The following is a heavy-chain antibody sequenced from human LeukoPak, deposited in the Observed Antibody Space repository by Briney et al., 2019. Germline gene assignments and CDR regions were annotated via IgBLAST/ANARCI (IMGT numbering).Heavy chain of an antibody. V-gene: IGHV4-4*07. J-gene: IGHJ4*02. Sequence: SETLSLTCTVSGDSISSYYWSWIRQPAGKGLEWIGRIYASGNTNYNPSLESRVTMSLDMSKNQFSLNLSSVTAADTAVYYCARVLGDWYFDYRGQGTLVTVSS. CDR2: IYASGNT. CDR1: GDSISSYY. D-gene: IGHD2-21*02. CDR3: ARVLGDWYFDY.